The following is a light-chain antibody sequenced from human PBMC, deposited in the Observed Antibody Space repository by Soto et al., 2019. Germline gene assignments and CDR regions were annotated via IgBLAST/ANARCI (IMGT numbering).Light chain of an antibody. CDR3: KQYGTSPWT. CDR2: GAS. V-gene: IGKV3-20*01. Sequence: EIVLTQSPGTLSLSPGERGTLSCRASQSVSSSYLAWYQQKPGQAPRLLIYGASSRATGIQDRFSGSGSGTDLTLTIRRLKAEDFAVYYCKQYGTSPWTFGQGTKVDIK. CDR1: QSVSSSY. J-gene: IGKJ1*01.